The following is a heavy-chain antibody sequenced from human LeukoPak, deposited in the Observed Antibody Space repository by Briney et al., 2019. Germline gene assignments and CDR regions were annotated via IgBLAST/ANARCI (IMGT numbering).Heavy chain of an antibody. D-gene: IGHD2-21*01. Sequence: SVKLSCKAYGYIFTKYAVHWVRQAPGHRPELIGWIKAGNGDTKYSQNFQDRLTITRDTSASTVYMELSSLTSEDTALYYCARDDCGDTCYPGGYWGQGTLVTVSS. CDR2: IKAGNGDT. CDR1: GYIFTKYA. CDR3: ARDDCGDTCYPGGY. J-gene: IGHJ4*02. V-gene: IGHV1-3*01.